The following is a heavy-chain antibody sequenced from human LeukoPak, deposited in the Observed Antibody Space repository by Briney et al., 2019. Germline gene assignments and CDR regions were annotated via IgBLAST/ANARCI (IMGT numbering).Heavy chain of an antibody. D-gene: IGHD6-19*01. V-gene: IGHV1-69*05. CDR1: GGAFSSYA. CDR3: ARVHSTGWYYFDY. CDR2: IIPIFGTA. J-gene: IGHJ4*02. Sequence: ASVKVSCKASGGAFSSYAMTWVRQAPGQGLEWMGGIIPIFGTANYAQKFQGRVTITRDESTSTAYMELSSLRSEDTAVYYCARVHSTGWYYFDYWGQGTLVTVSS.